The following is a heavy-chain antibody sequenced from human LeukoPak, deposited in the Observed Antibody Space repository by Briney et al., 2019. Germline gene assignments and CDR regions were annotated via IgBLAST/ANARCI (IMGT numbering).Heavy chain of an antibody. CDR2: IIPILGIA. J-gene: IGHJ3*02. Sequence: ASVKVSCKASGYTFTSYGISWVRQAPGQGLEWMGRIIPILGIANYAQKFQGRVTITADKSTSTAYMELSSLRSEDTAVYYCAGHTCSGGSCYLPYAFDIWGQGTMATVSS. CDR1: GYTFTSYG. D-gene: IGHD2-15*01. CDR3: AGHTCSGGSCYLPYAFDI. V-gene: IGHV1-69*04.